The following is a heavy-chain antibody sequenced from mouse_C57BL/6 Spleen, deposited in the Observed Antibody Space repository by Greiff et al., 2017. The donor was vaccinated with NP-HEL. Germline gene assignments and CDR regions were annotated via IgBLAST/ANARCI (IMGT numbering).Heavy chain of an antibody. V-gene: IGHV1-66*01. CDR3: VFSSGYNYAMDY. CDR1: GYSFTSYY. D-gene: IGHD3-2*02. CDR2: IYPGSGNT. Sequence: QVQLQQSGPELVKPGASVKISCTASGYSFTSYYIHWVKQRPGQGLEWIGWIYPGSGNTKYHEKFKGQATLTADTSSSTAYMQLSSLTSEDSAVYYCVFSSGYNYAMDYWGQGTSVTVSS. J-gene: IGHJ4*01.